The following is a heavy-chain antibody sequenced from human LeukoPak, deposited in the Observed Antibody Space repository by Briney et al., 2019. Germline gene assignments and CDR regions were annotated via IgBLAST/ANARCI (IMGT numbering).Heavy chain of an antibody. CDR3: ARVHGDYPYYYYMDV. CDR1: GGAFSSYA. D-gene: IGHD4-17*01. J-gene: IGHJ6*03. Sequence: SVKVSCKASGGAFSSYAISWVRQAPGQGLEWMGRIIPIFGTANYAQKFQGRVTITTDESTSTAYMELSSLRSEDTAVYYCARVHGDYPYYYYMDVWGKGTTVTVSS. CDR2: IIPIFGTA. V-gene: IGHV1-69*05.